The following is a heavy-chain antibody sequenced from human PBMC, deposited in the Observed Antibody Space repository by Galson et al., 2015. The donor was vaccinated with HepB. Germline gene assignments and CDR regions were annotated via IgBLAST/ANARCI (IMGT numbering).Heavy chain of an antibody. Sequence: SVKVSCKASGYSFSDHGLSWVRQAPGQGLEWLGWINDSGDETNYAQKFQGRITMTTDASTATGHMELRSLTSDDTAVYYCARVWVTSDGFGFDYWGQGTRVTVS. CDR2: INDSGDET. V-gene: IGHV1-18*01. D-gene: IGHD2-2*01. CDR3: ARVWVTSDGFGFDY. J-gene: IGHJ4*02. CDR1: GYSFSDHG.